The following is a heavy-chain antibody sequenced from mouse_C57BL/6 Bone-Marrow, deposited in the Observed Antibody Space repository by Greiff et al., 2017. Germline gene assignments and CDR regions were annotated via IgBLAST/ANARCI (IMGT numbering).Heavy chain of an antibody. V-gene: IGHV14-4*01. CDR3: TTLLLVLYYAMDY. Sequence: DVQLQQSGAELVRPGASVKLSCTASGFNIKDDYMHWVKQRPEQGLEWIGWIDPENGDTEYASKFQGKATITADTSSNTAYLQLSGLTSEDTAVYYCTTLLLVLYYAMDYWGQGTSVTVSS. J-gene: IGHJ4*01. CDR1: GFNIKDDY. D-gene: IGHD2-1*01. CDR2: IDPENGDT.